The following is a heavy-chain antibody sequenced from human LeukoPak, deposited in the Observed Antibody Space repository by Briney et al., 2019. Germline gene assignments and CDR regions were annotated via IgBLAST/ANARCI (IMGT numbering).Heavy chain of an antibody. Sequence: SETLSLTCTVSGGSISSSSYYWGWIRQPPGKGLEWIGSIYYSGSTYYNPSLKSRVTISVDTSKNQFSLKLSSVTAADTAVYYCARGQWFGDYGAFDIWGQGTMVTVS. CDR3: ARGQWFGDYGAFDI. J-gene: IGHJ3*02. CDR2: IYYSGST. CDR1: GGSISSSSYY. V-gene: IGHV4-39*07. D-gene: IGHD3-10*01.